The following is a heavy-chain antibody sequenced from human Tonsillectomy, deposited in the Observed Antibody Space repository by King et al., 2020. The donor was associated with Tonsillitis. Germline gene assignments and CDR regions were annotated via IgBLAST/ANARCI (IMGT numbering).Heavy chain of an antibody. J-gene: IGHJ6*02. CDR2: IYSGGST. Sequence: VQLVESGGGLIQPGGSLRLSCAASGFTVSNNYMSWVRQAPGKGLEWVSVIYSGGSTYYADSVKGRFTISRDNSNNTLDLEMNSLRAEDTAVYYCARDRVGGSYYYSGMDVWGQGTTVTVSS. CDR1: GFTVSNNY. D-gene: IGHD1-26*01. CDR3: ARDRVGGSYYYSGMDV. V-gene: IGHV3-53*01.